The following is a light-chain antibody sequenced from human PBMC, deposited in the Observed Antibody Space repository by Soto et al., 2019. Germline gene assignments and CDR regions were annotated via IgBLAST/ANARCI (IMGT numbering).Light chain of an antibody. CDR2: GAS. V-gene: IGKV3-20*01. Sequence: EIVLTQSPGTLSLSPGERATLSCRASQSVSSSYLAWYQQRPGQAPRLLIYGASGRATGVPDRFSGGGSGTDLTLTISRLEPEDFAVYYCQRYGSSPPITFGQGTRLEIK. CDR1: QSVSSSY. J-gene: IGKJ5*01. CDR3: QRYGSSPPIT.